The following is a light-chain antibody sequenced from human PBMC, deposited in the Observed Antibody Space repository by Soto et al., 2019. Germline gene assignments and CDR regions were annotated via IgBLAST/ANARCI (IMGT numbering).Light chain of an antibody. CDR3: QQFNNWPLDPMYT. V-gene: IGKV3-15*01. J-gene: IGKJ2*01. CDR2: GAS. CDR1: QSVSSN. Sequence: VVMTQSPATLSVSPGERATLSCRASQSVSSNLAWYQQRPGQAPRLLIYGASTRATRIPARFSGSGSGTEFTLTISSLQSEEFAVYYCQQFNNWPLDPMYTFGQGTKLEIK.